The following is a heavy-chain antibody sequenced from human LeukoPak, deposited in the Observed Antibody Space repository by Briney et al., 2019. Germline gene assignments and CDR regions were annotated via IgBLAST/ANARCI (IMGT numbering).Heavy chain of an antibody. V-gene: IGHV3-48*01. CDR2: ISSSSSTI. CDR1: GFTFSSYS. Sequence: GGSLRLSCAASGFTFSSYSMNWVRQAPGKGLEWVSYISSSSSTIYYADSVKGRFTISRDNAKNSLYLQMNSLRAEDTAVYYCARDWGPGYHDSSGYADYWGQGTLVTVSS. CDR3: ARDWGPGYHDSSGYADY. D-gene: IGHD3-22*01. J-gene: IGHJ4*02.